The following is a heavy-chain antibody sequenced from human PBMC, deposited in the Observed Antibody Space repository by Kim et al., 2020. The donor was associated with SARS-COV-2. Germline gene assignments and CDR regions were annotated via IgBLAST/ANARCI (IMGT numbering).Heavy chain of an antibody. CDR3: ASFAVVT. V-gene: IGHV3-74*03. J-gene: IGHJ4*02. Sequence: DVSVITYADSVKGLFTISRDHAKNSVYLQMNSLRPEDTAVYYCASFAVVTGGQGTLVPVSS. D-gene: IGHD2-21*02. CDR2: DVSVI.